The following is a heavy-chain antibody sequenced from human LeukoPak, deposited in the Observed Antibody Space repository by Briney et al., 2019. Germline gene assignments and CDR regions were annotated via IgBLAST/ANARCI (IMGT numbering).Heavy chain of an antibody. CDR3: AKGNSGYNSGYYYHFFDY. CDR2: IGGGGGT. D-gene: IGHD5-12*01. J-gene: IGHJ4*02. V-gene: IGHV3-23*01. CDR1: GFTFNTYA. Sequence: GGSLRLSCAASGFTFNTYATSWVRQARGKGLEWVSSIGGGGGTYYADSLKGRFTISRDNSKNTLYLQMNSLRAEDTAVYYCAKGNSGYNSGYYYHFFDYWGQGTLVTVSS.